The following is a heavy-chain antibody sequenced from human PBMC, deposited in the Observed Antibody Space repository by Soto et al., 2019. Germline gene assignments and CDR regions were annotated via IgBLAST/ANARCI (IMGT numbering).Heavy chain of an antibody. V-gene: IGHV3-33*01. CDR1: GFTLHDYA. CDR2: IWYGGANK. CDR3: AREGIQYSPTGSYGLDV. Sequence: LRVSCDPPGFTLHDYALHWVRQGPGKGLEWVATIWYGGANKYYTDSVKGRFTISRDSSNSTLYLQMNSLRAEDTAVYYCAREGIQYSPTGSYGLDVWGQAT. D-gene: IGHD4-4*01. J-gene: IGHJ6*02.